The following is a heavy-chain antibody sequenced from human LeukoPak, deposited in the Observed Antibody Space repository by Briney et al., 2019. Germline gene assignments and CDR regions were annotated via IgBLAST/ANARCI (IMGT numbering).Heavy chain of an antibody. CDR3: ARDPALTMTTPGGDY. J-gene: IGHJ4*02. D-gene: IGHD3-22*01. Sequence: VKVSCKASGGTFSSYAISWVRQAPGQGLEWMGGIIPIFGTANYAQKFQGRVTITADKSTSTAYMELSSLRSEDTAVYYCARDPALTMTTPGGDYWGQGTLVTVSS. CDR1: GGTFSSYA. V-gene: IGHV1-69*13. CDR2: IIPIFGTA.